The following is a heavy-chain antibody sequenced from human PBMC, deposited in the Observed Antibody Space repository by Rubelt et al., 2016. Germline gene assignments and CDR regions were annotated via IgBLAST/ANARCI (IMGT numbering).Heavy chain of an antibody. J-gene: IGHJ4*02. D-gene: IGHD3-22*01. Sequence: QVQLVESGGGVVQPGRSLRLSCAASGFTFSSYGMHWVRQAPGKGLEWVAVISYDGSNKYFADSVKGRFTISRDNAKNSLYLQMNSLRAEVTALYYCAKVSPMIVVVNFFDYWGQGTLVTVSS. CDR2: ISYDGSNK. V-gene: IGHV3-30*18. CDR3: AKVSPMIVVVNFFDY. CDR1: GFTFSSYG.